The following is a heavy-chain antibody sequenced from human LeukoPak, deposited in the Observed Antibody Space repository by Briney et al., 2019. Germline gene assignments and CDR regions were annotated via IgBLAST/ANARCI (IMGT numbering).Heavy chain of an antibody. V-gene: IGHV4-31*03. CDR2: TYYSGST. J-gene: IGHJ6*02. Sequence: PSQTLSLTCTVNGGSISSGGYYWIWIRQHPGKGLEWIGYTYYSGSTYYNPSLKSRVTISVDTSKNQLSLNLSSVTAADTAVYYCARDLSDDGSPYTHYGMAVWGQGTTVTVSS. CDR1: GGSISSGGYY. D-gene: IGHD3-16*01. CDR3: ARDLSDDGSPYTHYGMAV.